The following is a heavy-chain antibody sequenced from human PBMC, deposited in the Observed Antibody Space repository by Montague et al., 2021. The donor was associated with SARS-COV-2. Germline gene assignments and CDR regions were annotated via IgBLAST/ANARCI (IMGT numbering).Heavy chain of an antibody. D-gene: IGHD1-26*01. V-gene: IGHV4-59*01. CDR3: ARGTLKGRYLVS. CDR1: GDSISNYY. CDR2: IYQSGSP. Sequence: SETLSLTCTVSGDSISNYYWSWIRQPPGKGLEWIGYIYQSGSPNYNPSLKSRVTISVDTSKNQFSLKVTSVTAAETAVYYCARGTLKGRYLVSWGQGSLVTVSS. J-gene: IGHJ4*02.